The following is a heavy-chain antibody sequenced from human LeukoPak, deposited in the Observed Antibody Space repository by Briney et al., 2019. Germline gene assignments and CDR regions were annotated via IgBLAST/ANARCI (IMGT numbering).Heavy chain of an antibody. V-gene: IGHV3-21*01. CDR2: ISSSSSYI. D-gene: IGHD6-6*01. Sequence: PGGSLRLSCAASGFTFSSYSMNWVRQAPGKGLEWVSSISSSSSYIYYADSVKGRFTISRDNAKISLYLQMNSLRAEDTAVYYCARGAARYFDYWGQGTLVTVSS. J-gene: IGHJ4*02. CDR3: ARGAARYFDY. CDR1: GFTFSSYS.